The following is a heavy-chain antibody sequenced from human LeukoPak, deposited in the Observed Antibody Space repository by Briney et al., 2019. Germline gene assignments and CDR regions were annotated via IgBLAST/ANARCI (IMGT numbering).Heavy chain of an antibody. CDR2: IYSGGST. Sequence: GGSLRLSCAASGFTVSSNYMCWVRQAPGKGLEWVSVIYSGGSTYYADSVKGRFTISRDNSKNTLYLQMNSLRAEDTAVYYCAKVAGSYRTFDHWGQGTLVTVSS. CDR3: AKVAGSYRTFDH. J-gene: IGHJ4*02. CDR1: GFTVSSNY. D-gene: IGHD3-16*01. V-gene: IGHV3-53*01.